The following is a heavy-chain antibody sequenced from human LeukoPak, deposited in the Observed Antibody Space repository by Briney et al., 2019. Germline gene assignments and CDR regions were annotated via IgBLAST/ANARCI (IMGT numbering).Heavy chain of an antibody. D-gene: IGHD6-13*01. V-gene: IGHV3-30*04. CDR3: ARGSQQLVDSADY. J-gene: IGHJ4*02. Sequence: GRSLRLSCAASGFTFSSYAMHWVRQAPGKGLEWVAVISYDGSNKYYADSVKGRFTISRDNSKNTLYLQMNGLRAEDTAVYYCARGSQQLVDSADYWGQGTLVTVSS. CDR2: ISYDGSNK. CDR1: GFTFSSYA.